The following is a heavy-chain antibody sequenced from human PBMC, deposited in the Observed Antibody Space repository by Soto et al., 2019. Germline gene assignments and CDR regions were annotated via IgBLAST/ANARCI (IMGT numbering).Heavy chain of an antibody. J-gene: IGHJ3*02. Sequence: LKISCKGSGYSFTSYWIGWVRQMPGKGLEWMGIIYPGDSDTRYSPSFQGQVTISADKSISTAYLQWSSLKASDTAMYYCARLMGTDILTGYYASDAFDIWGQGTMVTVSS. CDR1: GYSFTSYW. CDR3: ARLMGTDILTGYYASDAFDI. V-gene: IGHV5-51*01. D-gene: IGHD3-9*01. CDR2: IYPGDSDT.